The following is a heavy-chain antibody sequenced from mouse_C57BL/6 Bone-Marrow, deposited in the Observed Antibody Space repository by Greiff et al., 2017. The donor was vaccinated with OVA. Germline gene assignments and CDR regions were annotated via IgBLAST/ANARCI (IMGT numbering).Heavy chain of an antibody. CDR3: AIYYSNPYWYFDV. D-gene: IGHD2-5*01. V-gene: IGHV1-54*01. CDR1: GYAFTNYL. J-gene: IGHJ1*03. CDR2: INPGSGGT. Sequence: QVQLKQSGAELVRPGTSVKVSCKASGYAFTNYLIEWVKQRPGQGLEWIGVINPGSGGTNYNEKFKGKATLTADKSSSTAYMQLSSLTSEDSAVYFCAIYYSNPYWYFDVWGTGTTVTVSS.